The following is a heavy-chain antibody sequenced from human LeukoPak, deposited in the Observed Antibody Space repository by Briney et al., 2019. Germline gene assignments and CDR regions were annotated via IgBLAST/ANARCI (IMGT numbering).Heavy chain of an antibody. D-gene: IGHD4-23*01. CDR1: GGSISSYY. CDR3: ATLTGGDDAFDI. CDR2: IFYTGST. Sequence: SETLSLTCTVSGGSISSYYWSWIPHPPGKGLEWSGYIFYTGSTNYNPSLKNRVTISVLTSKNRFSLKLSSVTAADTAVYYCATLTGGDDAFDIWGQGTMVTVSS. J-gene: IGHJ3*02. V-gene: IGHV4-59*01.